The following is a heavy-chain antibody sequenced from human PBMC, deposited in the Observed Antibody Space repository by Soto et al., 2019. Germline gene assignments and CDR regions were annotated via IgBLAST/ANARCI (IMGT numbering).Heavy chain of an antibody. V-gene: IGHV4-59*12. D-gene: IGHD2-2*01. CDR1: GCSISIYY. CDR2: IYYSGST. Sequence: SETLSLTCLFSGCSISIYYLSWLRQPPGKGLEWIGYIYYSGSTNYNPSLKSRVTISRDNAKNSLYLQMNSLRAEDTAVYYCASSGPNQFVDNWFDPWGQGTLVTVSS. J-gene: IGHJ5*02. CDR3: ASSGPNQFVDNWFDP.